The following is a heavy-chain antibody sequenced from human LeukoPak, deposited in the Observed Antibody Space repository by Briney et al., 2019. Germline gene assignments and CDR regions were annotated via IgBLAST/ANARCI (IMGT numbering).Heavy chain of an antibody. CDR2: INPNTGNP. D-gene: IGHD3-16*02. Sequence: ASVTVSFKASGYTFTNYAMNGVRQAPGQGLERMGWINPNTGNPTYAQGFSGRFVFSLDTSVSTAYLQITSLKADDTALYYCARAYQPLGELSFPHFWGQGTLVTVSS. CDR3: ARAYQPLGELSFPHF. V-gene: IGHV7-4-1*02. J-gene: IGHJ4*02. CDR1: GYTFTNYA.